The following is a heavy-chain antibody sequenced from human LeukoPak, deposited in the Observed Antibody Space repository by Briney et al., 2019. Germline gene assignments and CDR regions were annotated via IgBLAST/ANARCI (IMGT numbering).Heavy chain of an antibody. CDR1: GGSISGYY. CDR3: ARHCSGGNCDGGGWFDP. Sequence: PSETLSLTCTVSGGSISGYYWTWIRQPAGKGLEWIGRIYTSGSTYYTPSLKSRVTLSVDTSKNQFSLQLSSVTAADTAVYYCARHCSGGNCDGGGWFDPWGQGTLVTVSS. D-gene: IGHD2-15*01. J-gene: IGHJ5*02. CDR2: IYTSGST. V-gene: IGHV4-4*07.